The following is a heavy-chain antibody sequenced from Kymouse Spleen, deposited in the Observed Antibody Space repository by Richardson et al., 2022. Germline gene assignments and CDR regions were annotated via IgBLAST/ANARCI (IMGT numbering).Heavy chain of an antibody. J-gene: IGHJ4*02. V-gene: IGHV4-34*01. Sequence: QVQLQQWGAGLLKPSETLSLTCAVYGGSFSGYYWSWIRQPPGKGLEWIGEINHSGSTNYNPSLKSRVTISVDTSKNQFSLKLSSVTAADTAVYYCARGRTYYYGSGSYWDWGQGTLVTVSS. CDR2: INHSGST. CDR1: GGSFSGYY. CDR3: ARGRTYYYGSGSYWD. D-gene: IGHD3-10*01.